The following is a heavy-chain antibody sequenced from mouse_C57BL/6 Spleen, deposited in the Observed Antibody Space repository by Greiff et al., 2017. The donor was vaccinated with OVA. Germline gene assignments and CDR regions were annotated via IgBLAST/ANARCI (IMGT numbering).Heavy chain of an antibody. Sequence: LVESGPELVKPGASVKLSCKASGYTFTSYDINWVKQRPGQGLEWIGWIYPRDGSTKYNEKFKGKATLTVDTSSSTAYMELHSLTSEDSAVYFCALYYDEGYFDVWGTGTTVTVSS. CDR1: GYTFTSYD. D-gene: IGHD2-4*01. J-gene: IGHJ1*03. CDR3: ALYYDEGYFDV. CDR2: IYPRDGST. V-gene: IGHV1-85*01.